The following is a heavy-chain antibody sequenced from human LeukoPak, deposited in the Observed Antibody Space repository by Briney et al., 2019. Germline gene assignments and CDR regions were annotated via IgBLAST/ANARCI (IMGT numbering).Heavy chain of an antibody. V-gene: IGHV3-7*01. CDR3: ARALGRLQPYYYHYGLDV. CDR1: GFSFSNYW. Sequence: GGSLRLSCAASGFSFSNYWMSWVRQAPGKGLEWVTNIKQDGSEKYYVDSVKGRFTISRDNAKNSLYLQMDSLRADDTAVYYCARALGRLQPYYYHYGLDVWGQGTTVTVSS. J-gene: IGHJ6*02. CDR2: IKQDGSEK. D-gene: IGHD5-24*01.